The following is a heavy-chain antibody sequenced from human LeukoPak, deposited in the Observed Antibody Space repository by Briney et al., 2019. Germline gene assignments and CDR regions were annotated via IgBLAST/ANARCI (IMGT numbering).Heavy chain of an antibody. CDR2: IHPVDSET. J-gene: IGHJ4*02. CDR3: ARYIAYSTWNTFDY. Sequence: GESLKIFCKASGYGFPVYWIAWVRQMPGNGLEWMGIIHPVDSETKYSPSFQGQVTISADKSVDTVYLQWDSLRAADSAMYYCARYIAYSTWNTFDYWGQGSLVTVSS. V-gene: IGHV5-51*01. D-gene: IGHD2-15*01. CDR1: GYGFPVYW.